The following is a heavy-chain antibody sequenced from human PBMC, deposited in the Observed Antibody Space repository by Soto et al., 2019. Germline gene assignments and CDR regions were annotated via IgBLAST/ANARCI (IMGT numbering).Heavy chain of an antibody. J-gene: IGHJ6*02. CDR3: ARTASGYGMDV. CDR1: WLRFSWNIAA. Sequence: SETLSLTCSICWLRFSWNIAACTWIRQSPSRGLEWLGRTYYRSKWYNDYAESVKSRITINPDTSKNQFSLQLNSVTPEDTAAYYCARTASGYGMDVWGQGTTVTVSS. V-gene: IGHV6-1*01. CDR2: TYYRSKWYN. D-gene: IGHD2-21*02.